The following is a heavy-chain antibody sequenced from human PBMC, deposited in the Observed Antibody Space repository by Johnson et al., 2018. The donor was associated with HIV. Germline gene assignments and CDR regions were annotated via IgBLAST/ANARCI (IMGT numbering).Heavy chain of an antibody. J-gene: IGHJ3*02. CDR3: AKTWDDYDDAFDI. V-gene: IGHV3-30*04. CDR2: ISYDGSNK. D-gene: IGHD4/OR15-4a*01. CDR1: GFTFSTYT. Sequence: QVQLVESGGGVVQPGRSLRLSCAASGFTFSTYTLHWVRLAPGKGLEWVAVISYDGSNKYYADSVKGRFTISRDNSKNTLYLQMNSLRTWDTAVYYCAKTWDDYDDAFDIWGQGTMVTVSS.